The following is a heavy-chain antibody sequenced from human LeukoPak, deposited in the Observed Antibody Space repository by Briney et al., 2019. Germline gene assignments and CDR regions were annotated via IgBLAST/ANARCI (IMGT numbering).Heavy chain of an antibody. J-gene: IGHJ1*01. D-gene: IGHD2-2*02. CDR3: AKDPVVPAAILRYFQH. CDR1: GFTFSSYA. CDR2: IRYDGSNK. Sequence: SGGSLRLSCAASGFTFSSYAMSWVRQAPGKGLEWVAFIRYDGSNKYYADSVKGRFTISRDNSKNTLYLQMNSLRAEDTAVYYCAKDPVVPAAILRYFQHWGQGTLVTVSS. V-gene: IGHV3-30*02.